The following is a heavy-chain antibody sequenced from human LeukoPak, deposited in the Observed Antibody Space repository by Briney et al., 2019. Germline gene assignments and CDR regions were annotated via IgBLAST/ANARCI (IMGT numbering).Heavy chain of an antibody. D-gene: IGHD6-19*01. CDR1: GGSISSYY. CDR2: IYYSGST. J-gene: IGHJ5*02. V-gene: IGHV4-59*01. CDR3: ARRVRGIAVAGTPLTYNWFDR. Sequence: SETLSLTCTVSGGSISSYYWSWIRQPPGKGLEWIAYIYYSGSTNYNPSLKSRVTISVDTSENQFSLKLSSVTAADTAVYYCARRVRGIAVAGTPLTYNWFDRWGQGTLVTVSS.